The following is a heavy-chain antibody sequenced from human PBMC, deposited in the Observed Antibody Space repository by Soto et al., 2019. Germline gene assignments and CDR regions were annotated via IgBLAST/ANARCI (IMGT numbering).Heavy chain of an antibody. CDR2: IWYDGSNK. J-gene: IGHJ4*02. Sequence: GGSLRLSCAASVLTFSNFWMTWVRQAPGKGLEWVAVIWYDGSNKYYADSVKGRFTISRDNSKNTLYLQMNSLRAEDTAVYYCARDTSGDPLYYFDYWGQGTLVTVSS. CDR1: VLTFSNFW. CDR3: ARDTSGDPLYYFDY. V-gene: IGHV3-33*08. D-gene: IGHD4-17*01.